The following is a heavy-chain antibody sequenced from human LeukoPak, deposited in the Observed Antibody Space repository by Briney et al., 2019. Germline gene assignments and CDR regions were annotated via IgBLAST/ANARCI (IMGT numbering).Heavy chain of an antibody. CDR2: ISGSGGST. Sequence: GGSLRLSCAASGFTFSTYVMSWVRQAPGKGLEWVSAISGSGGSTYYADSVKGRFTISRDNSKNTLYLQMNSLRAEDTAVYYCAKSSSIVGATLDYWGQGTLVTVSS. CDR3: AKSSSIVGATLDY. V-gene: IGHV3-23*01. CDR1: GFTFSTYV. J-gene: IGHJ4*02. D-gene: IGHD1-26*01.